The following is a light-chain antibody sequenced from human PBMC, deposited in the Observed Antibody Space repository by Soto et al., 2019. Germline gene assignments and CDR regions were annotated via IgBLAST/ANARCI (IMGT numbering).Light chain of an antibody. CDR3: RSFSSSNSWV. V-gene: IGLV2-8*01. CDR1: SSDVGAYNY. CDR2: EVT. J-gene: IGLJ3*02. Sequence: QSALTQPPSASGSPGQSVTISCPGTSSDVGAYNYVSWYQQHAGKAPKLVIYEVTKRPSGVPERFSGSKSANSASLTVSGRRAGYEGDYYGRSFSSSNSWVFGGVTKLTVL.